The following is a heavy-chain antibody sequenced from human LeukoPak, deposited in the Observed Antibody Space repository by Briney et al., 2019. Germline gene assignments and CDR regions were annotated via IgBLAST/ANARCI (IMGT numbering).Heavy chain of an antibody. Sequence: GGSLRLSCAASGFTFSSYGMSWVRQAPGKGLEWVSGISRGGGSKYYADSVKGRFTISRDNSKNTLYLQMNSLRAEDTAVYYCAKDRWYYGSGSYYYYFDNWRQGTLVTVSS. J-gene: IGHJ4*02. D-gene: IGHD3-10*01. CDR3: AKDRWYYGSGSYYYYFDN. CDR1: GFTFSSYG. CDR2: ISRGGGSK. V-gene: IGHV3-23*01.